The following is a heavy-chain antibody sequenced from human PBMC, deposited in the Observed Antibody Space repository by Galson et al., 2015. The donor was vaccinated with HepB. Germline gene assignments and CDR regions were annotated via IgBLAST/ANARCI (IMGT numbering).Heavy chain of an antibody. D-gene: IGHD3-3*01. CDR3: ARDHLPLSGYTVYYDF. Sequence: SVKVSCKGSGYTFGTYGINWVRQAPGQGLEWMGWINPYNGKTNSAQHLQDRVTLTTDPSASTAYMELQSLTSDDTAVYYCARDHLPLSGYTVYYDFWGQGTLITVSS. V-gene: IGHV1-18*01. J-gene: IGHJ4*02. CDR2: INPYNGKT. CDR1: GYTFGTYG.